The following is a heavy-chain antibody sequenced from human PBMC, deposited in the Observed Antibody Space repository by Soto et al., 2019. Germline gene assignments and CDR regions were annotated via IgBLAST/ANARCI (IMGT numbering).Heavy chain of an antibody. CDR1: GYTFTDYG. V-gene: IGHV1-18*01. CDR3: ARDPPETPSDY. J-gene: IGHJ4*02. CDR2: ISAKNGNT. Sequence: QVQLVQSGADVKKPGASVKVSCKASGYTFTDYGISWVRQAPGQGLEWMGWISAKNGNTNLGQKFRGRVTLTTDTSTSTVYMELRRLTPDDTAGYYCARDPPETPSDYWGQGTLVTVSS.